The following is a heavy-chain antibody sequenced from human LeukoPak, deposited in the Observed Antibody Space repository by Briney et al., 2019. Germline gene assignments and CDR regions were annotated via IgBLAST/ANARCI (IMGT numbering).Heavy chain of an antibody. D-gene: IGHD3-22*01. CDR2: ISYDGSNK. CDR1: GFTFSSYA. V-gene: IGHV3-30*01. J-gene: IGHJ4*02. CDR3: ARDFRYDSSGYGY. Sequence: PGGSLRLSCAASGFTFSSYAMHWVRQAPGQGLEWVAVISYDGSNKYYADSVKGRFTISRDNSKNTLYLQMNSLRAEDTAVYYCARDFRYDSSGYGYWGQGTLVTVSS.